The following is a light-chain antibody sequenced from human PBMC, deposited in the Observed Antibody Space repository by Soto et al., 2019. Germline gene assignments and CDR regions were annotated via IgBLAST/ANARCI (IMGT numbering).Light chain of an antibody. Sequence: EIVLTQSPGTLSLSPGERATLSCRASQSVSSSYLAWYQQKPGQAPRLLIYGASSRATGIPDRFSGSGSGTDFTLNISRLEPEDCAVYYFQQYGSSPLTFGGGTKVEIK. J-gene: IGKJ4*01. CDR1: QSVSSSY. V-gene: IGKV3-20*01. CDR2: GAS. CDR3: QQYGSSPLT.